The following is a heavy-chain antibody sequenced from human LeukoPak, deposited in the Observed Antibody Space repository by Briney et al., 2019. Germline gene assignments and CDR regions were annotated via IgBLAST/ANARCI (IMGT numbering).Heavy chain of an antibody. V-gene: IGHV1-2*02. D-gene: IGHD3-22*01. CDR1: GYTFTGYY. CDR2: INPNGGGT. CDR3: ARDITMIVVALGY. J-gene: IGHJ4*02. Sequence: ASVKVSCKASGYTFTGYYMHWVRQAPGQGLEWMGWINPNGGGTNYAQKLQGRVTMTTDTSTSTAYMELRSLRSDDTAVYYCARDITMIVVALGYWGQGTLVTVSS.